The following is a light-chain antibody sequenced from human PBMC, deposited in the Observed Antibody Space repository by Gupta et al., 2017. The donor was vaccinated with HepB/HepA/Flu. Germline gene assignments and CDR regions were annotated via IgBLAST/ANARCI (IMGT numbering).Light chain of an antibody. J-gene: IGLJ3*02. CDR2: LISDGSH. V-gene: IGLV4-69*01. CDR1: SGHSSYA. CDR3: QTWGTGIQV. Sequence: QLVLTQSPSASASLGASVKLTCTLSSGHSSYAIAWHQQQPEKGPRYLMKLISDGSHTKGDGIPDRFSGSSSGDARSLTISSLQSEDEADYYCQTWGTGIQVFGGGTKLTVL.